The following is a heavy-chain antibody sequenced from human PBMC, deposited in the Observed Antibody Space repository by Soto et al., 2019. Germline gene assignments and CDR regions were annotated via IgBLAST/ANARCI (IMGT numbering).Heavy chain of an antibody. V-gene: IGHV4-61*08. Sequence: PSETLSLTCSVSGGSVITGDYYWTWIRQPPGKGLEWIGYVFYTGGTQYNPSLKSRLTISVDTSKNQLSLRLTSVTAADTAVYHCARVVSPATIDPGFEFWGQGILVTVSS. CDR2: VFYTGGT. D-gene: IGHD2-2*01. CDR3: ARVVSPATIDPGFEF. J-gene: IGHJ4*02. CDR1: GGSVITGDYY.